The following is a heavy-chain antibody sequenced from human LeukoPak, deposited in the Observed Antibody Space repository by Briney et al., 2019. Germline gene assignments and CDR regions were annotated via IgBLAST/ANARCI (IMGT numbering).Heavy chain of an antibody. D-gene: IGHD3-22*01. CDR1: GFTFSSYS. V-gene: IGHV3-48*04. CDR3: ARGPITMIVVVITPSDY. CDR2: ISSSSSTI. J-gene: IGHJ4*02. Sequence: PGGSLRLSCAASGFTFSSYSMNWVRQAPGKGLEWVSYISSSSSTIYYADSVKGRFTISRDNAKNSLYLQMNSLRAEDTAVYYCARGPITMIVVVITPSDYWGQGTLVTVSS.